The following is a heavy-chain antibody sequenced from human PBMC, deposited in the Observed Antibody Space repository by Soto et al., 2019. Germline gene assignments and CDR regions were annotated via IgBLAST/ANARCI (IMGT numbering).Heavy chain of an antibody. CDR3: VTYRGALYFEY. V-gene: IGHV4-61*08. Sequence: PSETLSLTCTVSGGSISSGGYYWSWIRQHPGKGLEWIGYIYYSGSTSYNPSFESRVTMSLDTPKKQFSLELSFVTAADTAVYYCVTYRGALYFEYWGQGTLVTVSS. J-gene: IGHJ4*02. D-gene: IGHD1-26*01. CDR1: GGSISSGGYY. CDR2: IYYSGST.